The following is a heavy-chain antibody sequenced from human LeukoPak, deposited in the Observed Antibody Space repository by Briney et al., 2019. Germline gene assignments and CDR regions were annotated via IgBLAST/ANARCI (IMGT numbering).Heavy chain of an antibody. V-gene: IGHV3-15*01. CDR2: IQHGGTT. D-gene: IGHD2-15*01. J-gene: IGHJ4*02. CDR3: TTVTHFYL. Sequence: PGGSLRLSCATSGFSFNGAWLSWVRQAPGKGLERIGRIQHGGTTDYAAPVKGRFTISRDDSKATLYLQMNSLKTEDTAIYYCTTVTHFYLGGQGTLVTVSS. CDR1: GFSFNGAW.